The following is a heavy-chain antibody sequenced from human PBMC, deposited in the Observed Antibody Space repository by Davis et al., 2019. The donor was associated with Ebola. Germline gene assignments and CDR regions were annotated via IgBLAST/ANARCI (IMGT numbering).Heavy chain of an antibody. Sequence: GESLKISCAASGFTFSSYDMHWVRQATGKGLEWVSAIGTAGDTYYPGSVKGRFTISRENAKNSLYLQMNSLRAGDTAVYYCARASAAATYDYWGQGTLVTVSS. V-gene: IGHV3-13*01. CDR2: IGTAGDT. CDR1: GFTFSSYD. CDR3: ARASAAATYDY. J-gene: IGHJ4*02. D-gene: IGHD6-13*01.